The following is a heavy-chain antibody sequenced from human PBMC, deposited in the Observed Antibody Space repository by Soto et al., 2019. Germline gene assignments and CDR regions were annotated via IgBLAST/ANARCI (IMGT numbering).Heavy chain of an antibody. J-gene: IGHJ6*02. CDR2: ISGSGGST. D-gene: IGHD4-4*01. Sequence: EVQLLESGGGLVQPGGSLRLSCAASGFTFSSYAMSWVRQVPGKGLEWVSAISGSGGSTYYADSVKGRFTISRDNSKNTLYLQMNSLRAEDTAVYYCMGMTTVSVYYYYGMDVWGQGTTVTVSS. CDR1: GFTFSSYA. CDR3: MGMTTVSVYYYYGMDV. V-gene: IGHV3-23*01.